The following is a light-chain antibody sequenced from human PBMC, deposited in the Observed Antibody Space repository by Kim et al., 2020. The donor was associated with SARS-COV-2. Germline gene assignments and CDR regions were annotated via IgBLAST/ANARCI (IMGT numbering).Light chain of an antibody. CDR1: SSNIGAGYD. CDR2: GNS. CDR3: QSYDSSLSGSGV. V-gene: IGLV1-40*01. J-gene: IGLJ1*01. Sequence: VTIACTGSSSNIGAGYDVHWYQQLPGTAPKLLIYGNSNRPSGVPDRFSGSKSGTSASLAITGLQAEDEADYYCQSYDSSLSGSGVFGTGTKVTVL.